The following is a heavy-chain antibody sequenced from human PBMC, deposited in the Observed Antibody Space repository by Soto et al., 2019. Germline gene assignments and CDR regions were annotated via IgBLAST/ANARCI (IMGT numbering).Heavy chain of an antibody. V-gene: IGHV4-31*03. D-gene: IGHD3-9*01. Sequence: QVQLQESGPGLVKPSQTLSLTCTVSGGSVTSGGYYWSWIRQHPGKGLEWIGYIYYGGGTYYNPSLNSRVTISVDTSKNQFSLKLTSVTAADTAVYYCARSILTGFYAYFDYWGQGTLVTVSS. J-gene: IGHJ4*02. CDR3: ARSILTGFYAYFDY. CDR1: GGSVTSGGYY. CDR2: IYYGGGT.